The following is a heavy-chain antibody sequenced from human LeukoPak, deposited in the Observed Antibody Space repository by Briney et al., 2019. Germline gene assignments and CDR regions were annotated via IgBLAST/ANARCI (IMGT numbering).Heavy chain of an antibody. V-gene: IGHV3-73*01. J-gene: IGHJ6*02. CDR2: IRSKTKSYAT. CDR3: TIQIAPDYYYYGMDV. Sequence: GGSLTLSCAASGFTFSGSAMHWVRQASGKGLEWVGRIRSKTKSYATAYAASVKGRFTISRDDSKNTAYLQMNSLKTEDTAVYYCTIQIAPDYYYYGMDVWGQGTTVTVSS. CDR1: GFTFSGSA. D-gene: IGHD3-22*01.